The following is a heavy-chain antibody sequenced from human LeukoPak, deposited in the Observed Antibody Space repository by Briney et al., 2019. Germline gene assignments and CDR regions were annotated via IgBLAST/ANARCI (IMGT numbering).Heavy chain of an antibody. Sequence: SETLSLTCTVSGGSISSYYWSWIRQPPGKGLEWIGYIYYSGSTNYNPSLKSRVTISVDTSKNQFSLKLSSVTAADTAVYYCVRLRHSSGYFRFDPWGQGTLVTVSS. CDR3: VRLRHSSGYFRFDP. D-gene: IGHD6-19*01. J-gene: IGHJ5*02. CDR2: IYYSGST. CDR1: GGSISSYY. V-gene: IGHV4-59*08.